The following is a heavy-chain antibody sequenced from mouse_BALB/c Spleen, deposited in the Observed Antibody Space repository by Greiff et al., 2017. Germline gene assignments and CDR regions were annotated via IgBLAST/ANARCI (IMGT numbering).Heavy chain of an antibody. D-gene: IGHD2-3*01. J-gene: IGHJ4*01. CDR3: ARSGDGYYDYAMDD. Sequence: EVMLVESGGGLVQPGGSRKLSCAASGFTFSSFGMHWVRQAPEKGLEWVAYISSGSSTIYYADTVKGRFTISRDNPKNTLFLQMTSLRSEDTAMYYCARSGDGYYDYAMDDWGQGTSVTVSS. CDR1: GFTFSSFG. CDR2: ISSGSSTI. V-gene: IGHV5-17*02.